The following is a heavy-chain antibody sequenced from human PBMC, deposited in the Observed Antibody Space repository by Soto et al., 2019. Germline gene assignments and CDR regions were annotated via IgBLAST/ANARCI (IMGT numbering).Heavy chain of an antibody. Sequence: ASVKVSCKGAGYPFSNYYMHWVRQAPGQGLEWMGIINPSGDSTSYAQEFQGRVTMTRETSTSTLYMELSSLRSEDTAVYYCARWEPYYYDSSGYALDIWGQGTMVTVSS. CDR2: INPSGDST. CDR3: ARWEPYYYDSSGYALDI. V-gene: IGHV1-46*01. CDR1: GYPFSNYY. D-gene: IGHD3-22*01. J-gene: IGHJ3*02.